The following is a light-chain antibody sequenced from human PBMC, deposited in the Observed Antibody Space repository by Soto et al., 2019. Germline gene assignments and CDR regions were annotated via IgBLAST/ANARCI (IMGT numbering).Light chain of an antibody. J-gene: IGKJ4*01. CDR3: QQYYKWPPFT. V-gene: IGKV3-20*01. Sequence: IGFTQSPCTLSLSPKERSTLSCGASQSISSPYLAWYQQKPGQAPRLLIDGASNRATDIPDRFSGRGFGTEFNLTISSLQSEHFALYYCQQYYKWPPFTFGGGTKVDIK. CDR1: QSISSPY. CDR2: GAS.